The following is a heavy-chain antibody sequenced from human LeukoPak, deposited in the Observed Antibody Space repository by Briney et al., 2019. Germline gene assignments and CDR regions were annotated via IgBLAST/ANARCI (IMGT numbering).Heavy chain of an antibody. Sequence: GGSLRLSCAASGFTFSSYEMNWVRQAPGKGLEWVSSISGSSTYIYYADSVKGRFTISRDNAKNSLFLQMNSLRADDTAVYYCARGYSGYDYFDYWGQGTLVTVSS. CDR1: GFTFSSYE. D-gene: IGHD5-12*01. J-gene: IGHJ4*02. V-gene: IGHV3-21*01. CDR2: ISGSSTYI. CDR3: ARGYSGYDYFDY.